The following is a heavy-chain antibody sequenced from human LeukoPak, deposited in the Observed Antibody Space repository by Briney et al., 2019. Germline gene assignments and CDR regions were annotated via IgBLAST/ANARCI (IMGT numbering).Heavy chain of an antibody. D-gene: IGHD4-17*01. CDR3: ATPLHTVTEAFDI. V-gene: IGHV1-24*01. J-gene: IGHJ3*02. Sequence: ASVKVSCKVSGYTLTELSMHWVRPARGKGLAWMGGFDPEDGETIYAQKFQGRVTMTEDTSTDTAYMKLSSLRSEDTAVYYCATPLHTVTEAFDIWGQGTMVTVSS. CDR1: GYTLTELS. CDR2: FDPEDGET.